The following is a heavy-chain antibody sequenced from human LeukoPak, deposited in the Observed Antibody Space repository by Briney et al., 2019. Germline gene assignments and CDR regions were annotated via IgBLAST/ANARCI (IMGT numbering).Heavy chain of an antibody. CDR2: IIPIFGTA. J-gene: IGHJ4*02. CDR1: GGTFSSYA. D-gene: IGHD4-17*01. Sequence: ASVTVACKASGGTFSSYAISWVRQAPGQGLEWMGRIIPIFGTANYAQKFQGRVTITTDESTSTAYMELSSLRSEDTAVYYCARDLYYGDYRLDYWGQGTLVTVSS. V-gene: IGHV1-69*05. CDR3: ARDLYYGDYRLDY.